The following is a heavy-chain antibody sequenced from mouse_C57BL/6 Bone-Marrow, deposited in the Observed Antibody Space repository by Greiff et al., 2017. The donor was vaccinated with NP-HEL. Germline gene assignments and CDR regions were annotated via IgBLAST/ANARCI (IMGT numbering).Heavy chain of an antibody. CDR3: ARGDYDDSFAY. CDR1: GYTFTDYY. J-gene: IGHJ3*01. Sequence: VQLQQSGPELVKPGASVKISCKASGYTFTDYYMNWVKQSHGKSLEWIGDINPNNGGTSYNQKFKGKATLTVDKSSSTAYMELRSLTSEDSAVYYCARGDYDDSFAYWGQGTLVTVSA. V-gene: IGHV1-26*01. CDR2: INPNNGGT. D-gene: IGHD2-4*01.